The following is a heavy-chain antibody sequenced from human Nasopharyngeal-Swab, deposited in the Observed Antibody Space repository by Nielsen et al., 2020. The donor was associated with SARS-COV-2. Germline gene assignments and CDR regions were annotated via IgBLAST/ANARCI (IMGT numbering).Heavy chain of an antibody. D-gene: IGHD3-22*01. CDR3: AKDYYDSSGYYFAY. V-gene: IGHV3-30*18. CDR2: ISYDGSNK. J-gene: IGHJ4*02. CDR1: GFTFSSYG. Sequence: GESLKISCAASGFTFSSYGMHWVRQAPGKGLEWVAVISYDGSNKCYADSVKGRFTISRDNSKNTLYLQMNSLRAEDTAVYYCAKDYYDSSGYYFAYWGQGTLVTVSS.